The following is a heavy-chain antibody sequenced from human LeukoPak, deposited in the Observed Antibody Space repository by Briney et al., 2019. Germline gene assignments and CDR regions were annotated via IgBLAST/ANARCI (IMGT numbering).Heavy chain of an antibody. D-gene: IGHD3-10*01. CDR3: ARDRGPRTGFMVREAYDY. V-gene: IGHV3-74*01. CDR1: GFTFSDYW. J-gene: IGHJ4*02. CDR2: INTDGSIT. Sequence: GGSLRLCCAASGFTFSDYWIHWVRQAPGKGLVWVSRINTDGSITNYADSVKGRFSISRDNAKNPLYLQMSSLRAEDTAVYYCARDRGPRTGFMVREAYDYWGQGTLVTVSS.